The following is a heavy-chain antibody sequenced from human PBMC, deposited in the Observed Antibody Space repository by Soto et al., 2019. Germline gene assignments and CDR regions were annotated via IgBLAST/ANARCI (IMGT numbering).Heavy chain of an antibody. J-gene: IGHJ6*02. Sequence: EVQLVESGGGLVQPGGSLKLSCAASGFTFSGSAMHWVRQASGKGLEWVGRIRSKANSYATAYAASVKGRFTISRDDSKNTAYQQMNSLKTEDTAVYYCTRQYSNYDFWSGSPPRYGMDVWGQGTTVTVSS. D-gene: IGHD3-3*01. CDR3: TRQYSNYDFWSGSPPRYGMDV. CDR2: IRSKANSYAT. V-gene: IGHV3-73*01. CDR1: GFTFSGSA.